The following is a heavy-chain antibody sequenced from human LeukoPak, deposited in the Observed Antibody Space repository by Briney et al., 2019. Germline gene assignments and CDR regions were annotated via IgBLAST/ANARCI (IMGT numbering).Heavy chain of an antibody. CDR3: ARRQVLRFLEWSPSPFDY. CDR1: GGSISSYY. D-gene: IGHD3-3*01. V-gene: IGHV4-59*08. Sequence: SETLSLTCTVSGGSISSYYWSWIRQPPGKGLEWIGYIYYSGSTNYNPSLKSRVTISVDTSKNQFSLKLSSVTAADTAVYYCARRQVLRFLEWSPSPFDYWGQGTLVTVSS. J-gene: IGHJ4*02. CDR2: IYYSGST.